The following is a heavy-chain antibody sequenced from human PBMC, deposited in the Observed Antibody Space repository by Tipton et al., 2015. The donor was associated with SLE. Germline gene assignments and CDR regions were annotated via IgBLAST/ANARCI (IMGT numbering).Heavy chain of an antibody. D-gene: IGHD3-16*01. CDR3: ARDLWSFFDY. CDR2: IYYSGST. V-gene: IGHV4-39*07. CDR1: GGSVSSSSYY. J-gene: IGHJ4*02. Sequence: TLSLTCTVSGGSVSSSSYYWGWIRQPPGKGLEWIGSIYYSGSTYYNPSLKSRVTISVDTSKNQFSLKLSSVTAADTAVYYCARDLWSFFDYWGQGTLVTVSS.